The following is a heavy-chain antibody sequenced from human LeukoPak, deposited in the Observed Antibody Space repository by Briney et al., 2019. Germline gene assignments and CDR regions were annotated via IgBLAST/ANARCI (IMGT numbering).Heavy chain of an antibody. D-gene: IGHD6-19*01. CDR1: GFNFGSDA. CDR2: IWPDGSND. CDR3: ARDPSGSGWSLSD. Sequence: GGSLRLSCTASGFNFGSDAMHWVRQAPGKRLEWVAFIWPDGSNDHYADSVKGRFTISRDNSKNTVCLQMNSLRVEDTAVYYCARDPSGSGWSLSDWGQGTPVTVSS. J-gene: IGHJ4*02. V-gene: IGHV3-33*01.